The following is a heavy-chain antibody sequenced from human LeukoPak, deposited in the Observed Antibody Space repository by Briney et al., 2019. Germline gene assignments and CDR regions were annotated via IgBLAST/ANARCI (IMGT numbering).Heavy chain of an antibody. V-gene: IGHV3-74*01. CDR3: ARSRGLLLPEY. D-gene: IGHD3-3*01. CDR2: INSDGGST. J-gene: IGHJ4*02. CDR1: GFTFSTYW. Sequence: GGSLRLSCAASGFTFSTYWMHWVRQAPGKGLVWVSRINSDGGSTSYADSVKGRFTISRDNAKNTLDLQMNSLRAEDTAVYYCARSRGLLLPEYWGQGTLVTVSS.